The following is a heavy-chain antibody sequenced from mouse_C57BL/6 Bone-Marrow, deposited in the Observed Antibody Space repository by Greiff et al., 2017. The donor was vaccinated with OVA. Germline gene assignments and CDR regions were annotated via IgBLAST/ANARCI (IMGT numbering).Heavy chain of an antibody. CDR3: ALTVVDY. D-gene: IGHD1-1*01. CDR1: GYTFTSYW. Sequence: QVQLQQPGAELVKPGASVKLYCKASGYTFTSYWMQWVKQRPGQGLEWIGEIDPSDSYTNYNQKFKGKATLTVDTSSSTAYMQLSSLTSEDSAVYYCALTVVDYWGQGTTLTVSS. CDR2: IDPSDSYT. J-gene: IGHJ2*01. V-gene: IGHV1-50*01.